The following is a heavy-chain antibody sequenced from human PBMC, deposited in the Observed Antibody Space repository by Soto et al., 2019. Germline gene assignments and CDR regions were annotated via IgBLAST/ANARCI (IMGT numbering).Heavy chain of an antibody. V-gene: IGHV1-3*05. Sequence: QVQLVQSGAEEKKPGASVKVSCKASGYTFTSYAMHWLRQAPGQRLEWMGWINAGNGNTQYSQKFQGRVTITRDTSASTAYMELRSLRSEDTAVYYCARGGPPIDYWGQGTLVTVSS. CDR3: ARGGPPIDY. D-gene: IGHD3-10*01. CDR1: GYTFTSYA. CDR2: INAGNGNT. J-gene: IGHJ4*02.